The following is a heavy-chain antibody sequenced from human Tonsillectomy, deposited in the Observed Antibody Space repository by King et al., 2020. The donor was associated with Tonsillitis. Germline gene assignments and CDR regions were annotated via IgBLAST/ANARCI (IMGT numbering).Heavy chain of an antibody. Sequence: QLVQSGAEVKKPGASVKVSCKASGGTFSSYAISWVRQAPGQGLEWMGGIIPIFGTANYEQKFQGRVTITADESTSTAYMELSSLRSEDTAVYYCAVNPRHYSNWFDPWGQGTLVTVSS. J-gene: IGHJ5*02. V-gene: IGHV1-69*01. D-gene: IGHD3-10*01. CDR3: AVNPRHYSNWFDP. CDR2: IIPIFGTA. CDR1: GGTFSSYA.